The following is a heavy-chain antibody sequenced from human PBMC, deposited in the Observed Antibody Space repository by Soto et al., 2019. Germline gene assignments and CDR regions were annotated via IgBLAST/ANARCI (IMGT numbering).Heavy chain of an antibody. CDR3: ARARWFDP. CDR2: INHSGST. J-gene: IGHJ5*02. V-gene: IGHV4-34*01. Sequence: QVQLQQWGAGLLKPSETLSLTCAVYGGSFSGYYWSWIRQPPGKGLEWIGEINHSGSTNYNPSLKSHVTISVDTSKTQFALKLSSVTAADTDVYYCARARWFDPWGQGTLVTVSS. CDR1: GGSFSGYY.